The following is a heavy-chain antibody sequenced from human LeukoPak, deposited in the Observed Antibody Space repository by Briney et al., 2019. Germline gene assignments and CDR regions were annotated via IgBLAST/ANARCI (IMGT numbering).Heavy chain of an antibody. CDR1: GGSFSGYC. Sequence: ASETLSLTCAVYGGSFSGYCWNWIRQPPGKGLEWIGEINHSGSTNYNPSLKSRVTISVDTSKNQFSLKLSSVTAADTAVYYCARDRRMVGADYWGQGTLVTVSS. J-gene: IGHJ4*02. D-gene: IGHD2-15*01. CDR3: ARDRRMVGADY. V-gene: IGHV4-34*01. CDR2: INHSGST.